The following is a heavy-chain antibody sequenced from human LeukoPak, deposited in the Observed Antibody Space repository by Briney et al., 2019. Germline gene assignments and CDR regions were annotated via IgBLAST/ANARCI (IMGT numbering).Heavy chain of an antibody. CDR2: ISTFNGHT. J-gene: IGHJ4*02. Sequence: ASVKVSCKASGYTFTSYGISWVRQAPGQGLEWMGWISTFNGHTNYERKVQGRVTMTTDTSTSTAYMELRSLRSDDTAVYFCAREGGRYCSGGSCYSSNGWYGGLNYWGQGTLVTVSP. V-gene: IGHV1-18*01. CDR1: GYTFTSYG. CDR3: AREGGRYCSGGSCYSSNGWYGGLNY. D-gene: IGHD2-15*01.